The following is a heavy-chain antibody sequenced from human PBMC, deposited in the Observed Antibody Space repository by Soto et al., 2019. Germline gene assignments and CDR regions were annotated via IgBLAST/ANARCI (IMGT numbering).Heavy chain of an antibody. Sequence: SVKVSCKASGGTFSSNAVNWVRQAPGHGLEWMGGIVPLSGTPFYAQKFQDRVTVSADESTNTIYMDLTNLISDDTAVYYCARGRFPGSRWPYFEYWGQGTPVTVSS. V-gene: IGHV1-69*13. CDR3: ARGRFPGSRWPYFEY. CDR2: IVPLSGTP. J-gene: IGHJ4*02. CDR1: GGTFSSNA. D-gene: IGHD6-13*01.